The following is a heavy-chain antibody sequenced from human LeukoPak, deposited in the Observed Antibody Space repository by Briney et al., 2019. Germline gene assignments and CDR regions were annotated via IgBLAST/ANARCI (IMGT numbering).Heavy chain of an antibody. J-gene: IGHJ4*02. V-gene: IGHV1-2*02. Sequence: ASVKVSCKASGYTFTIHWVRQAPGQGPEWMGWINPDSGGSEYGQKFQGRVTFTSDTSSTTIYMEVRSLKSDDTAVYYCARDMTGGIWARATSFDHWGQGTLVTVSS. CDR2: INPDSGGS. CDR3: ARDMTGGIWARATSFDH. D-gene: IGHD1-14*01. CDR1: GYTFT.